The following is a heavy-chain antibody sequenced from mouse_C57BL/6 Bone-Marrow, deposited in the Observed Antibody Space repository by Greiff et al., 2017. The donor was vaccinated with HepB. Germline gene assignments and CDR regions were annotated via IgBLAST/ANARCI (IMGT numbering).Heavy chain of an antibody. V-gene: IGHV5-6*01. CDR1: GFTFSSYG. D-gene: IGHD1-1*01. Sequence: EVQVVESGGDLVKPGGSLKLSCAASGFTFSSYGMSWVRQTPDKRLEWVATISSGGSYTYYPDSVKGRFTISRDNAKNTLYLQMSSLKSEDTAMYYCARHCYYYGSSYVGWYFDVWGTGTTVTVSS. J-gene: IGHJ1*03. CDR2: ISSGGSYT. CDR3: ARHCYYYGSSYVGWYFDV.